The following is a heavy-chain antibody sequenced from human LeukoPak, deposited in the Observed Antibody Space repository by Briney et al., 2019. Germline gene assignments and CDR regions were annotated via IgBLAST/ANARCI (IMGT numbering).Heavy chain of an antibody. J-gene: IGHJ4*02. D-gene: IGHD3-22*01. Sequence: PGGSLRLSCAASAFTLSYYAMHWVRQAPGKGLEWVAVISYDGSNKYYADSVKGRFTISRDNSKNTLYLQMNSLRVEDTAVYYCARINMIVVVGGDYWGQGTLVTVSS. V-gene: IGHV3-30*04. CDR3: ARINMIVVVGGDY. CDR1: AFTLSYYA. CDR2: ISYDGSNK.